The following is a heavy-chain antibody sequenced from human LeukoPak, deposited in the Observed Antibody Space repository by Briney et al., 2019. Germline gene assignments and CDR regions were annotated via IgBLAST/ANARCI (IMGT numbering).Heavy chain of an antibody. CDR2: IITILGIA. CDR1: GGTFSSYA. V-gene: IGHV1-69*04. D-gene: IGHD4-17*01. CDR3: ARARDYGDDNWFDP. J-gene: IGHJ5*02. Sequence: SVKVSCKASGGTFSSYAISWVRQAPGQGLEWMGRIITILGIANYAQKFQGRVTITADKSTSTAYMELSSLRSEDTAVYYCARARDYGDDNWFDPWGQGTLVTVSS.